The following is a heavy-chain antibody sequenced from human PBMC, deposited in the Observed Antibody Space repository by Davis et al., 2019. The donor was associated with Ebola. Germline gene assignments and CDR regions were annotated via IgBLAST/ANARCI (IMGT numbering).Heavy chain of an antibody. J-gene: IGHJ6*04. CDR1: GYTFTSYY. CDR2: INPSGGST. CDR3: AREVIVVVVAATRQPYYYYYGMDV. D-gene: IGHD2-15*01. V-gene: IGHV1-46*01. Sequence: ASVKVSCKASGYTFTSYYMHWVRQAPGQGLEWMGIINPSGGSTSYAQKFQGRVTMTRDTSTSTVYMELSSLRSEDTAVYYCAREVIVVVVAATRQPYYYYYGMDVWGKGTAVTVSS.